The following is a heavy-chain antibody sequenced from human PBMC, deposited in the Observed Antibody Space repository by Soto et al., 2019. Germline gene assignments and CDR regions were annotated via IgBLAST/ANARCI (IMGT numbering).Heavy chain of an antibody. V-gene: IGHV4-4*02. CDR1: GASISSDNR. J-gene: IGHJ6*02. D-gene: IGHD2-15*01. CDR3: AKKVPAALRLYYFFGLDV. Sequence: PSETLSLTCAVSGASISSDNRWTWVRQPPGEGLEWIGEISQSGTTKYNPSLASRVTISVYKSKNKFSLRLTSMTARDTAVYYCAKKVPAALRLYYFFGLDVWGQGTTVTVSS. CDR2: ISQSGTT.